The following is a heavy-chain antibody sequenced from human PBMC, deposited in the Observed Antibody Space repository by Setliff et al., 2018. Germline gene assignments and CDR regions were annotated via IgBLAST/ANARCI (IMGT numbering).Heavy chain of an antibody. D-gene: IGHD2-2*01. Sequence: ASVKVSCKASGYTFTKYGITWVRQAPGQGLEWMGYINTYNGDTYYAPQFQGRVIMTTDTSSTTAYLDLRSLRSDDTAVYYCERLVRYCTTTSCQRTSGDDLWGQGTLVTVSS. V-gene: IGHV1-18*01. CDR1: GYTFTKYG. CDR2: INTYNGDT. J-gene: IGHJ5*02. CDR3: ERLVRYCTTTSCQRTSGDDL.